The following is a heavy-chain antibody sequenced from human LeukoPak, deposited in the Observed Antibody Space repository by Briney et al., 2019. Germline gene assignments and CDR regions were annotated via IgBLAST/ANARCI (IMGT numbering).Heavy chain of an antibody. CDR2: INDRGRA. J-gene: IGHJ6*03. D-gene: IGHD1-7*01. V-gene: IGHV4-34*01. Sequence: SETLSLTCAVYGGAFSNYYWNWIRQTPGKGLEWLGEINDRGRANYHPSLMSRVTVSVDTSKNQFSLRLTSVTATDTAIYYCARRWNYGRNYYIDVWGKGATVSVSS. CDR3: ARRWNYGRNYYIDV. CDR1: GGAFSNYY.